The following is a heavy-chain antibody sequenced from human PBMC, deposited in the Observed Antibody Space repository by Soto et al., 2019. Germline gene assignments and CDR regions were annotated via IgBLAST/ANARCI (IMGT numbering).Heavy chain of an antibody. Sequence: SVKVSCKASGGTFSSYAISWVRQAPGQGLEWMGGIIPIFGTANYAQKFQGRVTITADESTSTAYMELSSLRSEDTAVYYCARVKQMLLSEANWYLDLWGRGTLVTVYS. J-gene: IGHJ2*01. CDR2: IIPIFGTA. V-gene: IGHV1-69*13. CDR3: ARVKQMLLSEANWYLDL. D-gene: IGHD2-2*01. CDR1: GGTFSSYA.